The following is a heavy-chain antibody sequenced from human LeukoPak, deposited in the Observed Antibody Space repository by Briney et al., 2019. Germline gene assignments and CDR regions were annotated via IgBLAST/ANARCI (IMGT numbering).Heavy chain of an antibody. CDR3: AREGYNWNYGVFDL. Sequence: ASVKVSCKASGYTFTSYGISWVRQAPGQGLEWMGWINPNSGGTNYAQKFQGRVTMTRDTSISTAYMELRSLRSDDTAVYYCAREGYNWNYGVFDLWGRGTLVTVSS. CDR2: INPNSGGT. J-gene: IGHJ2*01. V-gene: IGHV1-2*02. D-gene: IGHD1-7*01. CDR1: GYTFTSYG.